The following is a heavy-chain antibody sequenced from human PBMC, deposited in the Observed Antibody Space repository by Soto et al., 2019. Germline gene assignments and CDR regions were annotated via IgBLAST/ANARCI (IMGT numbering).Heavy chain of an antibody. Sequence: QVQLQESGPGLVKPSETLSLTCTVSGGSISTYYWSWIRQPPGKGLEWIGYIYYSGSTNYNPSLKSRVTISVDTSNNQFSLKLSSVTAADTAVYYCARDGLEGWFDPWGQGTLVTVSS. CDR3: ARDGLEGWFDP. CDR2: IYYSGST. V-gene: IGHV4-59*01. CDR1: GGSISTYY. J-gene: IGHJ5*02.